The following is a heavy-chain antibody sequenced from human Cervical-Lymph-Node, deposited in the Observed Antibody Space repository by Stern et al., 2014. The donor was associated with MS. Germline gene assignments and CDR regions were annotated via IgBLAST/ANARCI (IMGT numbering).Heavy chain of an antibody. V-gene: IGHV1-18*04. Sequence: VQLVESGAEVKKPGASVKVSCKASGYTFTSYGIRWVRQAPGQGLEWMGWISATNGNTNYAPKLQGRVTITPDTSTSTAYMEPRSLRSDVTAVFYCARDRIDDVWSGFGLGFVPGFDPWGQGTLVTVSS. J-gene: IGHJ5*02. CDR3: ARDRIDDVWSGFGLGFVPGFDP. D-gene: IGHD3-3*01. CDR1: GYTFTSYG. CDR2: ISATNGNT.